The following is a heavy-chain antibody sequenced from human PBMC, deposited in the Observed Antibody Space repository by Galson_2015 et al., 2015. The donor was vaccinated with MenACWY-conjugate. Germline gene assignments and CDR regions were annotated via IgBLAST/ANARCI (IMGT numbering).Heavy chain of an antibody. CDR1: GYTFTSYG. J-gene: IGHJ3*02. D-gene: IGHD5-12*01. V-gene: IGHV1-18*01. Sequence: SVKVSCKASGYTFTSYGITWVRQAPGQGLEWMGWISAYNGNTNYAQKLQGRVTMTTDTSTSTAYMELKSLRSDDTAVYYCARWLPGTFDAFDMWGQGTMVTVSS. CDR3: ARWLPGTFDAFDM. CDR2: ISAYNGNT.